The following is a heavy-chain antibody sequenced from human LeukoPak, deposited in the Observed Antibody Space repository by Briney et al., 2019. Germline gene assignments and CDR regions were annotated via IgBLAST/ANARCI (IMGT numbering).Heavy chain of an antibody. CDR2: IKQDGSET. V-gene: IGHV3-7*01. CDR1: GFTFSTYW. CDR3: ANGDGFDY. D-gene: IGHD5-24*01. J-gene: IGHJ4*02. Sequence: GPLRLSCATSGFTFSTYWMSWVRQAPGKGLEWVANIKQDGSETYYADSVKGRFTIFRDNAKNSLYLQMDSLRVEDTAVYYCANGDGFDYWGQGTLVIVSS.